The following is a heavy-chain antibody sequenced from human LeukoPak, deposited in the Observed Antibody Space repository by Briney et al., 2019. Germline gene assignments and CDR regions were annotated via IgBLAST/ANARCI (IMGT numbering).Heavy chain of an antibody. CDR3: AKDSITMIVAVEDAFDI. Sequence: AGGSLRLSCAASGFTFSSYAMSWVRQAPGKGLEWVSAISGSGGSTYYADSVKGRFTISRDNSKNTLYLQMNSLRAEDTAVYYCAKDSITMIVAVEDAFDIWGQGTMVTVSS. CDR2: ISGSGGST. J-gene: IGHJ3*02. CDR1: GFTFSSYA. D-gene: IGHD3-22*01. V-gene: IGHV3-23*01.